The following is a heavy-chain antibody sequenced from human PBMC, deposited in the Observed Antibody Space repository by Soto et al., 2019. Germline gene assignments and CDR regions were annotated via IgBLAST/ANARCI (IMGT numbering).Heavy chain of an antibody. CDR2: INPGGGRT. J-gene: IGHJ4*02. CDR3: ARGPSCGGDCYLFDY. Sequence: ASVKVSGKASGYTVTSYYIHWVRQAPGQGLEWVAMINPGGGRTKNAQMFQGRVTLTRDTSTGTVDMELSSLTSADTAVYYCARGPSCGGDCYLFDYWGKGSLVTVSS. D-gene: IGHD2-21*02. V-gene: IGHV1-46*01. CDR1: GYTVTSYY.